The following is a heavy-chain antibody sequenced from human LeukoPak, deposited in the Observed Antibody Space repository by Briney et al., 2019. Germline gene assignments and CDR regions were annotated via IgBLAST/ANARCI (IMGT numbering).Heavy chain of an antibody. CDR2: ISGSGGST. D-gene: IGHD3-22*01. J-gene: IGHJ4*02. CDR3: AKDTIIGYYDSSGYYDY. Sequence: PGGSLRLSCAASGFTFSSYAMSWVRQAPGKGLEWVSAISGSGGSTYYADSVKGRFTISRDNSKNTLYLQMNSLRAEDTAVYYCAKDTIIGYYDSSGYYDYWGQGTLVTVSS. V-gene: IGHV3-23*01. CDR1: GFTFSSYA.